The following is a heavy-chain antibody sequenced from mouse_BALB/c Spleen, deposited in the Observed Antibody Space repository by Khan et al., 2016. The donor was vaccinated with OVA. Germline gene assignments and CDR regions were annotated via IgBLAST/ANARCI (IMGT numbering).Heavy chain of an antibody. CDR2: ISYDGSN. V-gene: IGHV3-6*02. CDR3: AKWLWPYFDY. Sequence: VQLQQPGPGLVKPSQSLSLTCSVTGYSITSGYYWNWIRQFPGNKLEWMGYISYDGSNNYNPSLKNRISITRDTSKNQFFLKLNSVTTEDTATYYCAKWLWPYFDYWGQGTTLTVSS. D-gene: IGHD1-1*02. J-gene: IGHJ2*01. CDR1: GYSITSGYY.